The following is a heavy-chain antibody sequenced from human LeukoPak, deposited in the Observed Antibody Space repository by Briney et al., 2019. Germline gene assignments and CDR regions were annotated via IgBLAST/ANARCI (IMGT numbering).Heavy chain of an antibody. J-gene: IGHJ4*02. CDR2: ISSSSSYI. CDR1: GFTFSSYS. CDR3: AKVLGGNFLFDY. V-gene: IGHV3-21*04. D-gene: IGHD4-23*01. Sequence: PGGSLRLSCAASGFTFSSYSMNWVRQAPGKGLEWVSSISSSSSYIYYADSVKGRFTISRDNAKNSLYLQMNSLRAEDTAVYYCAKVLGGNFLFDYWGQGTLVTVSS.